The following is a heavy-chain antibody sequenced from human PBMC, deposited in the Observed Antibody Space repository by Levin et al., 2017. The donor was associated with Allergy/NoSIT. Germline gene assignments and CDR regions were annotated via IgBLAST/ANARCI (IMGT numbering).Heavy chain of an antibody. J-gene: IGHJ4*02. CDR1: GFTFSSYA. V-gene: IGHV3-30*04. Sequence: GGSLRLSCAASGFTFSSYAMHWVRQAPGKGLEWVAVISYDGSNKYYADSVKGRFTISRDNSKNTLYLQMNSLRAEDTAVYYCASLGISFDYWGQGTLVTVSS. CDR3: ASLGISFDY. CDR2: ISYDGSNK. D-gene: IGHD7-27*01.